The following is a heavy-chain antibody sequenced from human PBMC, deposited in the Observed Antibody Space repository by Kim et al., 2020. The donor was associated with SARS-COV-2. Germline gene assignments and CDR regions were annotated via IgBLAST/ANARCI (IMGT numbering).Heavy chain of an antibody. CDR2: ISGSGGST. D-gene: IGHD3-10*01. CDR1: GFTFSSYA. CDR3: AKETLLWFGELLFSQYYFDY. V-gene: IGHV3-23*01. J-gene: IGHJ4*02. Sequence: GGSLRLSCAASGFTFSSYAMSWVRQAPGKGLEWVSAISGSGGSTYYADSVKGRFTISRDNSKNTLYLQMNSLRAEDTAVYYCAKETLLWFGELLFSQYYFDYWGQGTLVTVSS.